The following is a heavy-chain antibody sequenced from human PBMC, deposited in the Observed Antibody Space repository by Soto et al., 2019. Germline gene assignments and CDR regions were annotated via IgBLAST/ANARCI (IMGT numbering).Heavy chain of an antibody. CDR2: INQDGSET. CDR3: ARANWALDY. D-gene: IGHD7-27*01. V-gene: IGHV3-7*01. CDR1: GFTFSSYW. J-gene: IGHJ4*02. Sequence: EVQLVESGGGLVQPGGSLRLSCAASGFTFSSYWMSWVRQATGKGLEWVANINQDGSETHFVDSVKGRFTFSRDNPKNSLYLQMNSLRAEDTAVYYCARANWALDYWGQGTLVTVSS.